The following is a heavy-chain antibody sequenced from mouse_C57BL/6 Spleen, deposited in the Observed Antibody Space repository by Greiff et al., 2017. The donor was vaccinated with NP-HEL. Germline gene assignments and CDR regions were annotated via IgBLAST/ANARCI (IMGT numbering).Heavy chain of an antibody. D-gene: IGHD1-1*01. CDR3: AHYYGSSFDY. J-gene: IGHJ2*01. V-gene: IGHV1-82*01. Sequence: VKLMESGPELVKPGASVKISCKASGYAFSSSWMNWVKQRPGKGLEWIGRIYPGDGDTNYNGKFKGKATLTADKSSSTAYMQLSSLTSEDSAVYFCAHYYGSSFDYWGQGTTLTVSS. CDR2: IYPGDGDT. CDR1: GYAFSSSW.